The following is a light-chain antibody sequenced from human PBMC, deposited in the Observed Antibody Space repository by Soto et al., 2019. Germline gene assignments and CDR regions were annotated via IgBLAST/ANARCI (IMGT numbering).Light chain of an antibody. Sequence: DIPLTQSPSFLSASVGDRVTITCRASQGISSYLAWYQQRPGKAPKLLMYGASTLQRGVPSRFSGSASGTTSNLPIDTLEPEDFATYDCQQLNNFARAFGQGTKVA. J-gene: IGKJ1*01. CDR1: QGISSY. CDR2: GAS. V-gene: IGKV1-9*01. CDR3: QQLNNFARA.